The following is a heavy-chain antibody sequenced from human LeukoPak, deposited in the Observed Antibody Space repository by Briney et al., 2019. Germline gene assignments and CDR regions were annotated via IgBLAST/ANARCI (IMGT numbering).Heavy chain of an antibody. Sequence: PGRSLTLSWVASGFTFSNHAMHWVRQAPGKGLEWVAYIKEDGGEKQYEGSVEGRFTISRDNHKNSLYLEMNSLRAEDTAMYYCVRGRGYCSGGTCSALWDYWGQGAMVTVSS. J-gene: IGHJ4*02. D-gene: IGHD2-15*01. CDR1: GFTFSNHA. V-gene: IGHV3-7*01. CDR2: IKEDGGEK. CDR3: VRGRGYCSGGTCSALWDY.